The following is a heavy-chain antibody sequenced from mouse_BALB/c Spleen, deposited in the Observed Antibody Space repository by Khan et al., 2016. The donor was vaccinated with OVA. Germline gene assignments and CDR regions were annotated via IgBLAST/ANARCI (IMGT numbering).Heavy chain of an antibody. CDR3: ARGARTTYGMDY. CDR1: GYTFSSYW. Sequence: QVQLKQSGAELMKSGASVKISCKATGYTFSSYWIEWVKQRPGHGLEWIGEILPGRGNSNYNEKFKDKATFTADTSSNIAYMQLSSLTSVDSGVYYCARGARTTYGMDYWGQGTSVTVSS. CDR2: ILPGRGNS. D-gene: IGHD3-1*01. V-gene: IGHV1-9*01. J-gene: IGHJ4*01.